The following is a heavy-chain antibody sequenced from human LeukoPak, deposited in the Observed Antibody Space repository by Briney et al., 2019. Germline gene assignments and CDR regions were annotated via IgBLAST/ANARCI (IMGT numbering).Heavy chain of an antibody. CDR3: FLPGPYFSNYDVDV. J-gene: IGHJ6*02. CDR2: VYYTGST. Sequence: SETLSLTCTVSGGSISSTNYYWGWIRQPPGKGLEWIGNVYYTGSTYYNTSLKSRVTISVDTSKNQFSLELSSVTAADTAVYYCFLPGPYFSNYDVDVWGPGTTVTVSS. V-gene: IGHV4-39*01. CDR1: GGSISSTNYY. D-gene: IGHD2/OR15-2a*01.